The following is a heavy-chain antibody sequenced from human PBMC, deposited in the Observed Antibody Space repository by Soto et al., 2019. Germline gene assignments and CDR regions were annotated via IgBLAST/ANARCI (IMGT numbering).Heavy chain of an antibody. V-gene: IGHV3-33*01. CDR3: ARVWADFWSGYYTTLFDY. CDR1: GFTFSSYG. J-gene: IGHJ4*02. CDR2: IWYDGSNK. Sequence: GGSLRLSCAASGFTFSSYGMHWVRQAPGKGLEWVAVIWYDGSNKYYADSVKGRFTISRDNSKNTLYLQMNSLRAEDTAVYYCARVWADFWSGYYTTLFDYWGQGTLVTVSS. D-gene: IGHD3-3*01.